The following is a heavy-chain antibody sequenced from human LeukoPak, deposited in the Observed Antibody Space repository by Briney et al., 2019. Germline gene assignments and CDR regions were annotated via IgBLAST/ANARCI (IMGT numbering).Heavy chain of an antibody. J-gene: IGHJ6*02. D-gene: IGHD6-25*01. CDR1: GFTFNIYS. Sequence: GGSLRLSCAASGFTFNIYSMNWVRQAPGKGLEWVSSISSTSSHKYYADSVKGRFTVSRDNAKNSLYLQMNSLRAEDTAVYYCARDRDSRYLRGYYGMDVWGQGTTVTVSS. CDR2: ISSTSSHK. V-gene: IGHV3-21*04. CDR3: ARDRDSRYLRGYYGMDV.